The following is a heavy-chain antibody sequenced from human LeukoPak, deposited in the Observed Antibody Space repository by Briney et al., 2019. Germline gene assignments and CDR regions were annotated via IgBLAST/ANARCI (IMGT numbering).Heavy chain of an antibody. J-gene: IGHJ4*02. Sequence: GASVKVSCKASGYTFTTYDFNWVRQATGQGLEWMGWMNPNSGNTGSAQKFQGRVTMTRNTSISTAYMELSSLRSEDTAVYYCARIAAPGNRRLNYWGQGTLVTVSS. CDR2: MNPNSGNT. CDR1: GYTFTTYD. CDR3: ARIAAPGNRRLNY. D-gene: IGHD6-13*01. V-gene: IGHV1-8*01.